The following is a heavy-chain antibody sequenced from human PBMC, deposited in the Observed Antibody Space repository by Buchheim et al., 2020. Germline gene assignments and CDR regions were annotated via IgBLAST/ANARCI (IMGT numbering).Heavy chain of an antibody. J-gene: IGHJ6*02. CDR3: TKAFYYGSGDYYSRMGYFFGMDV. D-gene: IGHD3-10*01. Sequence: QVQVVESGGGVVQPGGSPRLSCGASGFSFRDYGMHWVRQAPGKGLEWVAVISYDGSKKYYGESVKGRFTISRDNSKKQVFLQMNSLRVEDTAVYYCTKAFYYGSGDYYSRMGYFFGMDVWGPGTT. V-gene: IGHV3-30*18. CDR2: ISYDGSKK. CDR1: GFSFRDYG.